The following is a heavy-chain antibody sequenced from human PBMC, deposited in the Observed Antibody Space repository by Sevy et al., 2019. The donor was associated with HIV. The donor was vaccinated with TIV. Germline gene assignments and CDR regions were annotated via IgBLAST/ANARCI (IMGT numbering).Heavy chain of an antibody. CDR2: MWYDGSNK. D-gene: IGHD2-15*01. CDR1: GFTFSSYG. CDR3: ARDPWDCSGGSCYSAGWFDP. V-gene: IGHV3-33*01. Sequence: GGSLRLSCAASGFTFSSYGMHWVRQAPGKGLEWVAVMWYDGSNKYYADSVKGRFTISRDNSKNTLYLQMNSLRAEDTAVYDCARDPWDCSGGSCYSAGWFDPWGQGTLVTVSS. J-gene: IGHJ5*02.